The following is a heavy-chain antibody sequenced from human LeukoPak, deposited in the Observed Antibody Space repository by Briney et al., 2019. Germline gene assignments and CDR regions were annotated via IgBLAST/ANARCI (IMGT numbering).Heavy chain of an antibody. V-gene: IGHV3-30-3*01. Sequence: GGSLRLSCAASGFTFSSYAMHWVRQAPGKGPEWVAVISYDGSNKYYADSVKGRFTISRDNSKNTLYLQMNSLRAEDTAVYYCARDRGYCSSTSCYYYYYYGMDVWGQGTTVTVSS. J-gene: IGHJ6*02. D-gene: IGHD2-2*01. CDR3: ARDRGYCSSTSCYYYYYYGMDV. CDR2: ISYDGSNK. CDR1: GFTFSSYA.